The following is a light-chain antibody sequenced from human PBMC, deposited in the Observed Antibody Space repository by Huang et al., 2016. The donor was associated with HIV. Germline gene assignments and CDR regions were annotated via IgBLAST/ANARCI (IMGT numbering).Light chain of an antibody. CDR1: QSVGSY. CDR3: QQRSDWPLT. V-gene: IGKV3-11*01. Sequence: EIVLTQSPATLSLSPGERATLSCRASQSVGSYLAWYQHKPGLAPRLLIYDASSRATSIPPRFSGSGSGTDFTLTINNLEPDDFAVYYCQQRSDWPLTFGGGTKVEI. J-gene: IGKJ4*01. CDR2: DAS.